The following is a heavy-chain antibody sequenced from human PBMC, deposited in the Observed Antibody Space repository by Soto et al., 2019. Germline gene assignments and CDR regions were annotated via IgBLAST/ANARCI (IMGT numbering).Heavy chain of an antibody. CDR3: ARGSSNWAYYFDF. V-gene: IGHV3-48*02. D-gene: IGHD6-13*01. J-gene: IGHJ4*02. CDR2: ITSSGTTV. CDR1: GFTFSSYS. Sequence: EVHLVESGGGLVQPGGSLRLSCAASGFTFSSYSQNWVRHAPGKGLEWVSYITSSGTTVYYADSVRGRFTISRDNAKNSLYLQMNSRRDDDTAVYYWARGSSNWAYYFDFWGQGTLVTVSS.